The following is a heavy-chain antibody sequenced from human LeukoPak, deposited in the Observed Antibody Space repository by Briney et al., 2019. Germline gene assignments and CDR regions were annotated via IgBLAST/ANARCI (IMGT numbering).Heavy chain of an antibody. CDR3: ARVVGAWGVGRLDY. CDR2: MNPNSGNT. V-gene: IGHV1-8*02. Sequence: ASVKVSCKASGYTFTGYYMHWVRQATGQGLEWMGWMNPNSGNTGYAQKFQGRVTMTRNTSISTAYMELSSLRSEDTAVYYCARVVGAWGVGRLDYWGQGTLVTVSS. D-gene: IGHD3-10*01. J-gene: IGHJ4*02. CDR1: GYTFTGYY.